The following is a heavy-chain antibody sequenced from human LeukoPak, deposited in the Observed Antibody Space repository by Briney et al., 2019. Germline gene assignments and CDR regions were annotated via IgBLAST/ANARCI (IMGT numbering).Heavy chain of an antibody. Sequence: SETLSLTCTVSGASMSSYYWSWIRQPPGKGLEWIGHIYYSGSTNYNPSLKSRVTISVDTSKNQLSLKLTSVTAADTAVYYCARGYDVGLALRWGQGNLVTVSS. CDR3: ARGYDVGLALR. CDR2: IYYSGST. V-gene: IGHV4-59*01. D-gene: IGHD3-3*01. CDR1: GASMSSYY. J-gene: IGHJ4*02.